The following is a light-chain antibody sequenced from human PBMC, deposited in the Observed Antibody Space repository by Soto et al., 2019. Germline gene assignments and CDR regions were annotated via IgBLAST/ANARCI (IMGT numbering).Light chain of an antibody. V-gene: IGKV3-15*01. CDR2: GAS. Sequence: IVMTQSPATLSVSPGERATLSSRASQSVDNNLAWYQQKPGQAPRLLIYGASTRATGIPARFSGSGSGTDFTLTISSLQSEDFAVYYCQQYNNWPRTFGQGTKVDIK. J-gene: IGKJ1*01. CDR1: QSVDNN. CDR3: QQYNNWPRT.